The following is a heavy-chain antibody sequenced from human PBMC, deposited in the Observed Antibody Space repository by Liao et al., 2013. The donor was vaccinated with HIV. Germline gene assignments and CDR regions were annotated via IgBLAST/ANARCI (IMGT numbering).Heavy chain of an antibody. CDR3: ARDDIHYFYMDV. D-gene: IGHD5-18*01. Sequence: QVLLQESGPGLVKPSETLSLTCSVSGGSVSSSYYWGWIRRPPGKGLEWIGTIFHTGRTNYSPSLKSRITISLDTSKNQFSLILRSATAADTAVYYCARDDIHYFYMDVWGKGTSVTVSS. V-gene: IGHV4-39*07. CDR2: IFHTGRT. CDR1: GGSVSSSYY. J-gene: IGHJ6*03.